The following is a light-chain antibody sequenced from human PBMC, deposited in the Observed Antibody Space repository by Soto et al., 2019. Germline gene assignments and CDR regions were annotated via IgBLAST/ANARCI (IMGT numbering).Light chain of an antibody. Sequence: EIVLTQSPGTLSMSPGERATLSCRASQSISSNYLAGYQQKPGQAPRLLIYGASSRATGIPDRFSGSGSGTDFTLTISRLEAEDYALYYCQQYGSSPRTFGQGTKGQFK. V-gene: IGKV3-20*01. CDR3: QQYGSSPRT. J-gene: IGKJ1*01. CDR2: GAS. CDR1: QSISSNY.